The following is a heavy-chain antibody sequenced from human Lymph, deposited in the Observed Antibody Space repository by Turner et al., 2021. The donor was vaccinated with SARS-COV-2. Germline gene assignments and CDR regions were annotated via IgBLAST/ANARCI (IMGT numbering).Heavy chain of an antibody. V-gene: IGHV4-34*01. CDR1: GVSFSGYY. D-gene: IGHD5-18*01. Sequence: QVQLQQWGAGLLKPSETLSLTCAVYGVSFSGYYWSWIRQPPGKGLEWIGEINHSGSSNYNPSLKSRDTISVDTSKNQFALKLSSVTAADTAVYYCARGGVDTAMVRYYYYGMDVWGQGTTVTVSS. J-gene: IGHJ6*02. CDR3: ARGGVDTAMVRYYYYGMDV. CDR2: INHSGSS.